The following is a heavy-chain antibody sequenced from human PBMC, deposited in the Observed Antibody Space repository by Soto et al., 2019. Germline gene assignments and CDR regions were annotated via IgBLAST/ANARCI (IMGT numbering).Heavy chain of an antibody. CDR3: ASTIFGVVRKRDAFDI. J-gene: IGHJ3*02. CDR2: ISSSSSYI. CDR1: GFTFSSSV. Sequence: PGGSLRLSCAASGFTFSSSVMNWVRQATGKGLEWVSSISSSSSYIYYADSVKGRFTISRDNAKNSLYLQMNSLRAEDTAVYYCASTIFGVVRKRDAFDIWGQGTMVTVSS. V-gene: IGHV3-21*01. D-gene: IGHD3-3*01.